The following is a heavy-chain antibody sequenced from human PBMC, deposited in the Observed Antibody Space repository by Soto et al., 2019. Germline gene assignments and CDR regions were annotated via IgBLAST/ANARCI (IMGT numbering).Heavy chain of an antibody. V-gene: IGHV1-69*02. Sequence: QVQLVQSGAEVKKPGSSVKVSCKASGGTFSSYTISWVRQAPGQGLEWMGRIIPILGIANYAQKFQGRVTITADKSTSTAYMELSSLRSEDTAVYYCARALRYFDWSECEGIDVWGQGTTVTVSS. J-gene: IGHJ6*02. CDR3: ARALRYFDWSECEGIDV. D-gene: IGHD3-9*01. CDR2: IIPILGIA. CDR1: GGTFSSYT.